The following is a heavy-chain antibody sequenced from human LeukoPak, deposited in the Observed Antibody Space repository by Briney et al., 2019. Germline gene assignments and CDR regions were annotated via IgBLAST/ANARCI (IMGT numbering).Heavy chain of an antibody. CDR1: GFSAISNY. D-gene: IGHD6-19*01. J-gene: IGHJ6*02. V-gene: IGHV3-53*01. CDR3: ARQQWPPLRYGMDV. Sequence: PGGCLRLSCAASGFSAISNYICWGRHTPQGGRERDSVVYRDGGTYYANPVKGRVAIPRDNSKNTLCLQMRSLRPEDTAVYYCARQQWPPLRYGMDVWGQGTTVTVSS. CDR2: VYRDGGT.